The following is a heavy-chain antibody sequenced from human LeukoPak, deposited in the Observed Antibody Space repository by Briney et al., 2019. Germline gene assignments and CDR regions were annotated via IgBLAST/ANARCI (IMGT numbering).Heavy chain of an antibody. CDR1: GFTVSSNS. CDR3: ARGTGDYEAYYYYYMDV. Sequence: GGSLRLSCTVSGFTVSSNSMSWVRQAPGKGLEWVSFIYSDNTHYSDSVKGRFTISRDNSKNTLYLQMNCLRAEDTAVYYCARGTGDYEAYYYYYMDVWGKGTTVTVSS. J-gene: IGHJ6*03. CDR2: IYSDNT. D-gene: IGHD4-17*01. V-gene: IGHV3-53*01.